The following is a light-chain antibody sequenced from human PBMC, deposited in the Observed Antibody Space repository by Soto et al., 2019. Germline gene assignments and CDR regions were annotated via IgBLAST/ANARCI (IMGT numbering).Light chain of an antibody. CDR2: DNN. Sequence: QSVLTQPPSVSAAPGQKVTISCSGISSNIGDNYVSWYQHLPGTAPKLLIYDNNNRPSEIPDRFSGSKSGTSATLGITGLQTGDEADYYCTTWDTSLSAVVFGGGTKLTVL. J-gene: IGLJ3*02. CDR3: TTWDTSLSAVV. V-gene: IGLV1-51*01. CDR1: SSNIGDNY.